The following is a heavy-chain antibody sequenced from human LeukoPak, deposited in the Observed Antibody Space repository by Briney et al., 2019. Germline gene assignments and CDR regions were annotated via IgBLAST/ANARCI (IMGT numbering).Heavy chain of an antibody. Sequence: SETLFLTCEVYGGSLSGYRWTWIRQPPGKGLEWIGEVDHSGSTTYTSSLEGRVTITADNSKNQFSLSLTSVTAADTAVYYCARVFGYYYYYLDVWGKGTTVTVSS. J-gene: IGHJ6*03. V-gene: IGHV4-34*01. CDR1: GGSLSGYR. D-gene: IGHD3-10*01. CDR2: VDHSGST. CDR3: ARVFGYYYYYLDV.